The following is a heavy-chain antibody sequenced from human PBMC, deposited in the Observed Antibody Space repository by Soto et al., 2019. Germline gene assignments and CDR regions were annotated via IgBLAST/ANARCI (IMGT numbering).Heavy chain of an antibody. CDR2: ISWNSGII. J-gene: IGHJ6*02. V-gene: IGHV3-9*01. Sequence: PGGSLRLSCAASGFTFDDYAMHWVRQVPGRGLELVSGISWNSGIIGYADSVKGRFTISRDNAKNSLYMQMNSLRAEETALYYCAKDGRSGGCPSYGMDVSGQGTTLTVSS. CDR1: GFTFDDYA. CDR3: AKDGRSGGCPSYGMDV. D-gene: IGHD2-15*01.